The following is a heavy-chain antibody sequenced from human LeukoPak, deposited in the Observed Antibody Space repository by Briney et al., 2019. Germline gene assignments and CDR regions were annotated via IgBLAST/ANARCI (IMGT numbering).Heavy chain of an antibody. Sequence: TSETLSLTCTVPGGSISSHYWSWIRQPPGKGLEWIGYIYYSGSTNYNPSLKSRVTISVDTSKNQFSLKLSSVTAADTAVYYCARVRDGSSWYIDYWGQGTLVTVSS. J-gene: IGHJ4*02. CDR3: ARVRDGSSWYIDY. CDR2: IYYSGST. V-gene: IGHV4-59*11. D-gene: IGHD6-13*01. CDR1: GGSISSHY.